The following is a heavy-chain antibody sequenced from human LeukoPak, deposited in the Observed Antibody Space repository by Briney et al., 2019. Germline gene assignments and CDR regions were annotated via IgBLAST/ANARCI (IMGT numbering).Heavy chain of an antibody. CDR3: ARDSTTGLLGY. V-gene: IGHV4-59*01. Sequence: SETLSLTCTVSGGSISNYYWSWIRQPPGKGQEWIGYIYYSGSTNYNPSLKSRLTISVDTSKNQFSLKLSSVTAADTAVYYCARDSTTGLLGYWGQGTLVTVSS. CDR2: IYYSGST. J-gene: IGHJ4*02. D-gene: IGHD1-1*01. CDR1: GGSISNYY.